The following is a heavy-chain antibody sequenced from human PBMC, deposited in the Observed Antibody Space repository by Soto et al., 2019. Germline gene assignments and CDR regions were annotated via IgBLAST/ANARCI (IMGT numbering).Heavy chain of an antibody. D-gene: IGHD3-22*01. CDR3: ARATYYYDGSIYGLDV. Sequence: PGGSLRLSCAASGFTVGSNYMNWVRQAPGKGLEWVSAIYAEGNTYYADSVMGRFTISRDNSKNTLYLQINSLRAEDTAVYYCARATYYYDGSIYGLDVWGQGTTVTVSS. V-gene: IGHV3-53*01. J-gene: IGHJ6*02. CDR2: IYAEGNT. CDR1: GFTVGSNY.